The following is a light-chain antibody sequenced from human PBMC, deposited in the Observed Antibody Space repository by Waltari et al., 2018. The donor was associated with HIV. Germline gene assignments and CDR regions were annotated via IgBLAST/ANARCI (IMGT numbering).Light chain of an antibody. V-gene: IGLV2-23*02. Sequence: QSALTQPASVSGSPGQSITISCTETNSDVGSYNLVAWYQQYTDKAPKILIYEVSKRPSGVSSALSGANAGNTASLTISELQAEDEAKYYCCSYANSGTAVLFGGGTRVTV. CDR2: EVS. CDR1: NSDVGSYNL. J-gene: IGLJ2*01. CDR3: CSYANSGTAVL.